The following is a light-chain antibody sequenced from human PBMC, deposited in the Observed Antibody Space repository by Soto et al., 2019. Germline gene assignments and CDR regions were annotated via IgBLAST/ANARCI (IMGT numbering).Light chain of an antibody. V-gene: IGKV3-20*01. Sequence: EIVLTQSPGTLSLSPGERAILSCRASQSVSSTYLAGYQQKPGQAPRLLIYGASSRATGIPDRVSGSGSGTDFTLTISRLEPEDFAVYYCQQYGSSPLITFGQGTRLEIK. J-gene: IGKJ5*01. CDR1: QSVSSTY. CDR2: GAS. CDR3: QQYGSSPLIT.